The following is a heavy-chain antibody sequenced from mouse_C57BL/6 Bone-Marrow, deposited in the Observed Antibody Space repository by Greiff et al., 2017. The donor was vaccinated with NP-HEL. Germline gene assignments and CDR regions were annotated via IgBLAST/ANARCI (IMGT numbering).Heavy chain of an antibody. Sequence: EVQGVESGGGLVKPGGSLKLSCAASGFTFSSYAMSWVRQTPEKRLEWVATISDGGSYTYYPDNVKGRFTISRDNAKNNLYLQMSHLKSEDTAMYYCARAVYGNYVYWYFDVWGTGTTVTVSS. J-gene: IGHJ1*03. CDR2: ISDGGSYT. D-gene: IGHD2-1*01. CDR3: ARAVYGNYVYWYFDV. V-gene: IGHV5-4*01. CDR1: GFTFSSYA.